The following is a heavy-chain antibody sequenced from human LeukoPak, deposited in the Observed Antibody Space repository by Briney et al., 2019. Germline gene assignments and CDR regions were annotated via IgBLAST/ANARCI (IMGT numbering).Heavy chain of an antibody. CDR1: GFTFSSYA. CDR3: AKLLDGVSLARWYYGSEIDY. CDR2: ISGSGGST. J-gene: IGHJ4*02. D-gene: IGHD3-10*01. V-gene: IGHV3-23*01. Sequence: GGSLRLSCAASGFTFSSYAMSWVRQAPGKGLEWVSAISGSGGSTYYADSVKGRFTISRDNSKNTLYLQMNSLRAEDTAVYYCAKLLDGVSLARWYYGSEIDYWGQGTLVTVSS.